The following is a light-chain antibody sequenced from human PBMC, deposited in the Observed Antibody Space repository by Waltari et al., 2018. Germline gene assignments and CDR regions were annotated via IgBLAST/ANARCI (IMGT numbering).Light chain of an antibody. CDR1: NIGSKN. V-gene: IGLV3-9*01. CDR2: RDS. Sequence: SYELIQPLSVSVALGQTARIICGGNNIGSKNVHWYQQKAGQAPVLVIYRDSNRPSGIPERFAGCNSGNTATRTISRAQAGDEADYYCQVWDRSTAGVFGGGTKLTVL. J-gene: IGLJ3*02. CDR3: QVWDRSTAGV.